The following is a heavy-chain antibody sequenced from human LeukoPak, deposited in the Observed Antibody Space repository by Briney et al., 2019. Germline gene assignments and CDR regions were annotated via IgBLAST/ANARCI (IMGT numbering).Heavy chain of an antibody. Sequence: SETLSLTCTVSGGSISSGDYYWSWIRQPPGKGLEWIGYIYYSGSTYYNPSLKGRVIISVDTSKNQFSLKLSSVTAADTAVYYCARHPSIAAAGGYFQHWGQGTLVTVSS. V-gene: IGHV4-30-4*08. D-gene: IGHD6-13*01. CDR2: IYYSGST. CDR3: ARHPSIAAAGGYFQH. CDR1: GGSISSGDYY. J-gene: IGHJ1*01.